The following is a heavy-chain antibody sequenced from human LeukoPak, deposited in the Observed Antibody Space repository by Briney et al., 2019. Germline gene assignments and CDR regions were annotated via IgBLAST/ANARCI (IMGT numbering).Heavy chain of an antibody. CDR2: IYHTGNT. CDR1: GYSISSGYY. CDR3: ARDSPRGRGDSGNLDF. J-gene: IGHJ4*02. D-gene: IGHD2-21*02. Sequence: SETLSLTCTVSGYSISSGYYWGWIRQPPGKGLEWIGSIYHTGNTNYNPSLKSRLTISVDRSKNQFSLRLSSVTAADTAIYYCARDSPRGRGDSGNLDFWGQGTLVSVSS. V-gene: IGHV4-38-2*02.